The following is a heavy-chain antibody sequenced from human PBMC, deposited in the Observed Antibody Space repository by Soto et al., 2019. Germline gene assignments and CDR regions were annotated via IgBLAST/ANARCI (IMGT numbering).Heavy chain of an antibody. V-gene: IGHV3-30*04. CDR3: AGLSRIAAAGTYSFDI. J-gene: IGHJ3*02. CDR1: GFTFSSYA. D-gene: IGHD6-13*01. Sequence: GGSLRLSCAASGFTFSSYAMHWVRQAPGKGLEWVAVISYDGSNKYYADSVKGRFTISIDNSKNTLYLQMNSLRAEDTAVYYCAGLSRIAAAGTYSFDIWGQGTMVTVSS. CDR2: ISYDGSNK.